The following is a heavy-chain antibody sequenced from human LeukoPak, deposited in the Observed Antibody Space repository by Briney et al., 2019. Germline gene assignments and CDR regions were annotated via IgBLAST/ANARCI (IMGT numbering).Heavy chain of an antibody. Sequence: PGGSLRLSRAASGFTFSSYGMHWVRQAPGKGLEWVAVISYDGSNKYYADSVKGRFTISRDNSKNTLYLQMNSLRAEDTALYYCAKDMGRFLEWLLYNELEPRRHYYYYGMDVWGQGTTVTVSS. J-gene: IGHJ6*02. CDR3: AKDMGRFLEWLLYNELEPRRHYYYYGMDV. CDR1: GFTFSSYG. D-gene: IGHD3-3*01. CDR2: ISYDGSNK. V-gene: IGHV3-30*18.